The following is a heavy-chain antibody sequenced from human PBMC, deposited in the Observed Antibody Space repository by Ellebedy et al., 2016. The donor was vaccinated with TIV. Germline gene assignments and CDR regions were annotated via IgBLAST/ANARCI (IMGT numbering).Heavy chain of an antibody. Sequence: GGSLRLSXAASGFPFTTYWMHWVRQVPGKGLVWVSLIKGDGRSTNYADSVKGRFTISRDNAKNTVYLQMNSLRGEDTAVYYCATGLIYGYEYWGQGTLVTVSS. J-gene: IGHJ4*02. CDR3: ATGLIYGYEY. CDR2: IKGDGRST. D-gene: IGHD5-18*01. V-gene: IGHV3-74*01. CDR1: GFPFTTYW.